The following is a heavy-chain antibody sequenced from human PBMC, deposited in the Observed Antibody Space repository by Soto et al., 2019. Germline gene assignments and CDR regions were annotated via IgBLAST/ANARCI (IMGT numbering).Heavy chain of an antibody. J-gene: IGHJ5*02. CDR2: IYYSGST. CDR1: GGSISSGDYY. V-gene: IGHV4-30-4*01. D-gene: IGHD4-4*01. CDR3: ARRTYSNYDNWFDP. Sequence: SETLSLTCTVSGGSISSGDYYWSWIRQPPGKGLEWIGYIYYSGSTYYNPSLKSRVTISVDTSKNQFSLKLSSVTAADTAVYYCARRTYSNYDNWFDPWGQGTLVTVSS.